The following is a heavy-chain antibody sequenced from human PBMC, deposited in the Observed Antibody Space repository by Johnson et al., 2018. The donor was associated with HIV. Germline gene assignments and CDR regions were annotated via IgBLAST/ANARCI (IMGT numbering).Heavy chain of an antibody. CDR3: TVWRWGWSGQEPFDV. CDR1: GFTFSNYA. J-gene: IGHJ3*01. CDR2: IRYDGSNK. Sequence: QVQLVESGGGVVQPGRSLRLSCAASGFTFSNYAMHWVRQAPGKGLEWVAFIRYDGSNKYYADSVKGRFTISRDNSKNTLYLQMNSLRAEDTAVYYCTVWRWGWSGQEPFDVWGPGTMVTFSS. V-gene: IGHV3-30*02. D-gene: IGHD3-3*01.